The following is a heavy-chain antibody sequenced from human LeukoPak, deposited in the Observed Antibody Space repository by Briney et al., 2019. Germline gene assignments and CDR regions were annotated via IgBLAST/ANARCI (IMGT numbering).Heavy chain of an antibody. J-gene: IGHJ3*02. V-gene: IGHV3-48*01. CDR2: ISSSSSTI. CDR3: AREPTMITFGGVIDDAFDI. D-gene: IGHD3-16*02. Sequence: PGRSLRLSCAASGFTFDDYAMHWARQAPGKVLEWVSYISSSSSTIYYADSVKGRFTISRDNAKNSLYLQMNSLRAEDTAVYYCAREPTMITFGGVIDDAFDIWGQGTMVTVSS. CDR1: GFTFDDYA.